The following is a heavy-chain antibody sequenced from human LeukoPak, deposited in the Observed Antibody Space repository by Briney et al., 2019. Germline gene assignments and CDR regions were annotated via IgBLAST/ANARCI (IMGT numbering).Heavy chain of an antibody. CDR1: DDSITNYY. J-gene: IGHJ4*02. CDR2: IHHSGNT. Sequence: SETLSLTGTVSDDSITNYYWSWIRQPPGKGLEWIGYIHHSGNTNYNPSLKSRVTISIDTSENQFSLRLRSVTAADTAVYYCARLFYDILTFDSWGQGTLVTVPS. CDR3: ARLFYDILTFDS. V-gene: IGHV4-59*01. D-gene: IGHD3-9*01.